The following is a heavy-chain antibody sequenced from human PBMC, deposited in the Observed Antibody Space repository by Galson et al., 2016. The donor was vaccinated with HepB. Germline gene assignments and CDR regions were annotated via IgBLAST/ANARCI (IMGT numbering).Heavy chain of an antibody. Sequence: SLRLSCAASGFIFRNAWMSWVRQAPGKGLEWVSVIYTGGSTYYADSVKGRFSISRDNGKNSLYLQMGSLRAEDTAVYYCARGDCSSSTCYVIWFDPWGQGTLVTVSS. CDR2: IYTGGST. D-gene: IGHD2-2*01. V-gene: IGHV3-66*01. CDR3: ARGDCSSSTCYVIWFDP. CDR1: GFIFRNAW. J-gene: IGHJ5*02.